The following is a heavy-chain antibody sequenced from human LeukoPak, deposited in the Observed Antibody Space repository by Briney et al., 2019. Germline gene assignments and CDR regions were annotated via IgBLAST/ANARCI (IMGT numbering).Heavy chain of an antibody. CDR3: ASTVTRYFDY. J-gene: IGHJ4*02. Sequence: GSSVKVSCKASGGTFSSYAISWVRQAPGQGLEWMGGIIPIFGTANHAQKFQGRVTITAGKSTSTAYMELSSLRSEDTAVYYCASTVTRYFDYWGQGTLVTVSS. V-gene: IGHV1-69*06. D-gene: IGHD4-17*01. CDR2: IIPIFGTA. CDR1: GGTFSSYA.